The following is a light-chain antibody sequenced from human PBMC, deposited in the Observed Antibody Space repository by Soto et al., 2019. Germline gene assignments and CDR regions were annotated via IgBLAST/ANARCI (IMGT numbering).Light chain of an antibody. J-gene: IGKJ1*01. V-gene: IGKV1-39*01. Sequence: DSQMTQSPSSLSASVGDRVTITCRASRSISSYLNWYQQKPGKAPKLLIYAASSLHSGVPSRFSGSGSGTDFTLTINSLQPEDFATYYCQQSYSTLKTVGQGTKVDIK. CDR3: QQSYSTLKT. CDR2: AAS. CDR1: RSISSY.